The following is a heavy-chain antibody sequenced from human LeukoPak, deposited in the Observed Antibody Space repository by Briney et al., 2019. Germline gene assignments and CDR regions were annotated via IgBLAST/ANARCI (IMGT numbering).Heavy chain of an antibody. V-gene: IGHV3-48*03. CDR2: IVTITTST. CDR3: ARTVYDLGGQRLVPGLEY. CDR1: GFTFGFNE. D-gene: IGHD6-13*01. J-gene: IGHJ4*02. Sequence: SGGSLRLPCAASGFTFGFNELTWAPQAPGKGRGWVSYIVTITTSTYYADSVKGRFTVSRDDAKSSLYLQMSSLRAEDTAVYYCARTVYDLGGQRLVPGLEYWGQGTLVTVSS.